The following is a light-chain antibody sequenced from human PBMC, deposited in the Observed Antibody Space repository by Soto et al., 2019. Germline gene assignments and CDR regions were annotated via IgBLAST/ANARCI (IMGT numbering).Light chain of an antibody. Sequence: DIQMTQSPSTLSASVGDRITITCRASQSIIRWLAWYQQKPGKAPKLLMYRASTLESGVPSRFSGSGSGTEFTLTISSLHTDEFATYHCQQYATFPRTFGQGPKVEIK. CDR3: QQYATFPRT. J-gene: IGKJ1*01. CDR1: QSIIRW. V-gene: IGKV1-5*03. CDR2: RAS.